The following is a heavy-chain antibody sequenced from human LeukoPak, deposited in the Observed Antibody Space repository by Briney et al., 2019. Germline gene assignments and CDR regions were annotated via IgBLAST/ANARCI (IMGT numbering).Heavy chain of an antibody. Sequence: SVKVSCRASGGTFSSYAISWVRQAPGQGLEWMGGIIPIFGTANYAQKFQGRVTITADESTSTAYMELSSLRSEDTAVYYCAGEIVVVPAAMYHYYYYGMDVWGQGTTVTVSS. V-gene: IGHV1-69*13. CDR3: AGEIVVVPAAMYHYYYYGMDV. J-gene: IGHJ6*02. CDR1: GGTFSSYA. D-gene: IGHD2-2*01. CDR2: IIPIFGTA.